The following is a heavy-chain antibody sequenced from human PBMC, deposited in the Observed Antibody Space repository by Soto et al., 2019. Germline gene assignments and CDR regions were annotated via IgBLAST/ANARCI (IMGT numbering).Heavy chain of an antibody. CDR1: AGSISSGGYY. Sequence: XLTLWLTCSVSAGSISSGGYYWSWIRQHPGKGLEWIGYIYYSGSTYYNPSLKSRVTISVDTSKNQFSLKLRSVTAADTAVYYCARLGSYYDGSGYYNDPWGKATRGTFSS. CDR2: IYYSGST. CDR3: ARLGSYYDGSGYYNDP. D-gene: IGHD3-22*01. V-gene: IGHV4-31*03. J-gene: IGHJ5*02.